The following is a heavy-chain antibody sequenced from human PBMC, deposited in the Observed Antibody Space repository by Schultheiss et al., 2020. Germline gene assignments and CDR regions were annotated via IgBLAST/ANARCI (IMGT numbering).Heavy chain of an antibody. CDR2: INSDGSST. Sequence: GGSLRLSCAASGFTFSSYWMHWVRQAPGKGLVWVSRINSDGSSTSYADSVKSRFTISRDNSKNTVYLQMNSLRAEDTAVYYCARDPRSLNWHFDLWGRGTLVTVSS. CDR3: ARDPRSLNWHFDL. J-gene: IGHJ2*01. V-gene: IGHV3-74*01. CDR1: GFTFSSYW.